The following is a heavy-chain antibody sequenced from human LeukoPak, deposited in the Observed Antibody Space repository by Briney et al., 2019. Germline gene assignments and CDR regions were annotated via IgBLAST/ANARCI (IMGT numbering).Heavy chain of an antibody. CDR1: GGSISGFH. CDR2: IYYSGRT. V-gene: IGHV4-59*08. J-gene: IGHJ3*02. Sequence: SETLSLTCTVSGGSISGFHWNWIRQPPGKGLEWIGYIYYSGRTDSNPSLKSRVTASVDTSKNQFNLRLTSVTAADTAMYYCARRNDFDIWGPGTMVTVSS. CDR3: ARRNDFDI.